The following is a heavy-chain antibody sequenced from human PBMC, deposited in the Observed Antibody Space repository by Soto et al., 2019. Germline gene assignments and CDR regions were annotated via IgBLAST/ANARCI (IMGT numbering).Heavy chain of an antibody. V-gene: IGHV3-23*01. J-gene: IGHJ5*02. D-gene: IGHD3-10*01. Sequence: EVQLLESGGGLGQPGGSLRLSCATSGSTFKNYPLAWVRQSAGKGLQWVSSISGSGAERSYADSVKGRFTISRDDSQNTMSLQMNSLRVDDTARYFCAKGSLIVGEGVYDWFDTWGQGTLVVVSS. CDR3: AKGSLIVGEGVYDWFDT. CDR2: ISGSGAER. CDR1: GSTFKNYP.